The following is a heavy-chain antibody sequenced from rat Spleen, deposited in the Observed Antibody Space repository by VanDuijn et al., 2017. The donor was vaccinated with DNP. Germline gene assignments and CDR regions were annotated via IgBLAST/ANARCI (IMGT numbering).Heavy chain of an antibody. CDR1: GFTFSDYY. D-gene: IGHD1-4*01. J-gene: IGHJ2*01. CDR2: TNYDGGST. CDR3: ARHVLPLRVWDY. V-gene: IGHV5-22*01. Sequence: EVQLVESGGGLVQPGRSLKLSCAASGFTFSDYYMAWVRQAPTKGLEWVAYTNYDGGSTYNGDSVKGRFTIFRDNAKSTLYLQMNSLRSENMATYYCARHVLPLRVWDYWGKGVMVTVSS.